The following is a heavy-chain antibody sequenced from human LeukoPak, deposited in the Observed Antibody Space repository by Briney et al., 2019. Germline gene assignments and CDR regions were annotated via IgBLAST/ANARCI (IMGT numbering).Heavy chain of an antibody. CDR1: GYTFTSYW. CDR2: IYPGDSDT. Sequence: GESLQISCKGSGYTFTSYWIAWVRQMPGKGLEWMGIIYPGDSDTRYSPSFQGQVTISADKSISTAYLQWSSLKASDTAMYYCARRGYRSGANAFDIWGQGTMVTVSS. J-gene: IGHJ3*02. D-gene: IGHD6-19*01. CDR3: ARRGYRSGANAFDI. V-gene: IGHV5-51*01.